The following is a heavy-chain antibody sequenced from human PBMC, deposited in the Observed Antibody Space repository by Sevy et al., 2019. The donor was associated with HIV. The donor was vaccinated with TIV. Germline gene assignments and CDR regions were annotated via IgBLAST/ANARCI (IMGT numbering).Heavy chain of an antibody. V-gene: IGHV4-59*08. Sequence: SETQSLTCTVSGGSINSDHWNWIRQPPGKGLEWIGYVYYTGGTNYKPSLKNRVTISVDRTKNQFSLKLTSVTAADTAVYYCARRNDFDIWGQGTMVTVSS. CDR2: VYYTGGT. J-gene: IGHJ3*02. CDR3: ARRNDFDI. CDR1: GGSINSDH.